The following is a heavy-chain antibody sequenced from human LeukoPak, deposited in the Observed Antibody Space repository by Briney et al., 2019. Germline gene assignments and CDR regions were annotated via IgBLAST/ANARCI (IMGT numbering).Heavy chain of an antibody. Sequence: ASVKVSCKASGGTFSSYAISWVREAPGQGLEWMGRIFPIFGTANYAQKFQGRVTITTDEATCTAYTELSSLRSEDTVVYYCARDGSIVGAYYWGQGTLVTVSS. V-gene: IGHV1-69*05. CDR2: IFPIFGTA. J-gene: IGHJ4*02. D-gene: IGHD1-26*01. CDR3: ARDGSIVGAYY. CDR1: GGTFSSYA.